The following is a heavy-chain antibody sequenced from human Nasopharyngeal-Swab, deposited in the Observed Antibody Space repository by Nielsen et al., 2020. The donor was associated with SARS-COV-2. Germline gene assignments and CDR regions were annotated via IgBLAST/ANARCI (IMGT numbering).Heavy chain of an antibody. CDR1: VDSISSYH. D-gene: IGHD2-21*02. V-gene: IGHV4-59*08. CDR2: VYYSGNT. CDR3: ATMTAGGFDI. J-gene: IGHJ3*02. Sequence: SETLSLTCTVSVDSISSYHWNWIRQPPGKGLEWIGYVYYSGNTNYNPSLKSRVTISVATSKNQFSLRLSSATAADTAVYYCATMTAGGFDIWGQGTMVTVSS.